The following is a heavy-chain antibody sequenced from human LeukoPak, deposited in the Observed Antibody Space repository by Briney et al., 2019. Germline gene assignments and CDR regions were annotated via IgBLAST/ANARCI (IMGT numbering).Heavy chain of an antibody. D-gene: IGHD3-16*01. CDR3: ARGRLTASDY. V-gene: IGHV4-34*01. CDR2: INHSGST. CDR1: GGSISSYY. Sequence: SETLSLTCTVSGGSISSYYWSWIRQPPGKGLEWIGEINHSGSTNYNPSLKSRVTISVDTSKNQFSLKLSSVTAADTAVYYCARGRLTASDYWGQGTLVTVSS. J-gene: IGHJ4*02.